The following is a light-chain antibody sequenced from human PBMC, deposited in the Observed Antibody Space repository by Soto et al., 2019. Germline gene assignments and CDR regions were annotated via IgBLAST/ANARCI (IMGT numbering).Light chain of an antibody. CDR2: GNT. V-gene: IGLV1-40*01. CDR3: QSYDSSLSGSVV. J-gene: IGLJ2*01. Sequence: QPVLTQPPSVSGAPGQRVTISCTGSSSNIGARYDVHWYQHLPGTAPKLLIYGNTNRPSGVPDRFSGSKSGTSASLAITGLQAEDEADYYCQSYDSSLSGSVVFGGGTKLTVL. CDR1: SSNIGARYD.